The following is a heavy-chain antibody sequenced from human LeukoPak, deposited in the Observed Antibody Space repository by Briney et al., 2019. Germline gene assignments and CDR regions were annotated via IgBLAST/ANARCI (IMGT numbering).Heavy chain of an antibody. CDR1: EFTFDDYA. Sequence: GRSLRLSCAASEFTFDDYAMHWVRQAPGKGLEWVSGISWYSGSIGYADSVKGRFTISRDNAKNSLYLQMNSLRAEDTALYYCAKDVAAAGDAFDVWGQGTMVTVSS. CDR3: AKDVAAAGDAFDV. CDR2: ISWYSGSI. V-gene: IGHV3-9*01. J-gene: IGHJ3*01. D-gene: IGHD6-13*01.